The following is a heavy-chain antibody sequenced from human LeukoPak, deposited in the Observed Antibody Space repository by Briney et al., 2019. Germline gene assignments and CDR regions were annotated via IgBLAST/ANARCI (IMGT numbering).Heavy chain of an antibody. CDR2: INHSGST. J-gene: IGHJ4*02. D-gene: IGHD3-3*01. CDR1: GGSFGGYY. Sequence: SETLSLTCAVYGGSFGGYYWSWIRQPPGKGLEWIGEINHSGSTNYNPSLRSRVTISVDTSKNQFSLKLSSVTAADTAVYYCARGERRITIFGVVIKMTPFDYWGQGTLVTVSS. V-gene: IGHV4-34*01. CDR3: ARGERRITIFGVVIKMTPFDY.